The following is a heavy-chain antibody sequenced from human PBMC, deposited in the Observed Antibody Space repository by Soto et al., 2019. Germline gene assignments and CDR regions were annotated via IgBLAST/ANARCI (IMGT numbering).Heavy chain of an antibody. V-gene: IGHV3-23*01. D-gene: IGHD4-17*01. J-gene: IGHJ4*02. CDR1: GFPFSSYG. CDR3: AKAYGDYGGGFDY. CDR2: LSGSGGST. Sequence: PGGSLRLSCSASGFPFSSYGMNWVRQAPGKGLEWVSALSGSGGSTYYADSVKGLFTISRDNSKNTLYLQMNSLRAEDTAVYYCAKAYGDYGGGFDYWGQGTLVTVSS.